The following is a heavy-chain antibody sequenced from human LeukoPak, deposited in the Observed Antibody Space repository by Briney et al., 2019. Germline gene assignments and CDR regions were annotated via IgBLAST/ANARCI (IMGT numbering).Heavy chain of an antibody. CDR2: ISPDGNYG. D-gene: IGHD1-26*01. CDR1: GFTFSNYW. V-gene: IGHV3-74*01. J-gene: IGHJ4*02. Sequence: GGSLRLSCAASGFTFSNYWIHWVRQVPGKGLVWVSRISPDGNYGNYADSVKGRFTISRDNSKNTLYLQMNSLRAEDTAVYYCASHSGSYYFYFDYWGQGTLATVSS. CDR3: ASHSGSYYFYFDY.